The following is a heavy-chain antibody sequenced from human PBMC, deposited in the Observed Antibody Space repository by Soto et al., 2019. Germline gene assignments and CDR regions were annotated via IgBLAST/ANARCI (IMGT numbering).Heavy chain of an antibody. Sequence: PGRSLRLSCAASGFTFTRYSMNWVRQAPGKGLEWVSSISSTTNYIYYGDSMKGRFTISRDNAKNSLYLEMNSLRAEGTAVYYCARESEDLTSNFDYWGQGTLVTVSS. CDR1: GFTFTRYS. V-gene: IGHV3-21*06. CDR2: ISSTTNYI. J-gene: IGHJ4*02. CDR3: ARESEDLTSNFDY.